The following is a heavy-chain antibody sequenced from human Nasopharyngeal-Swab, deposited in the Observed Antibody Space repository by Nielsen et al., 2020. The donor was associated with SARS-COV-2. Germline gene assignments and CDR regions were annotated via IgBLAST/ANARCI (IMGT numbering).Heavy chain of an antibody. V-gene: IGHV7-4-1*02. D-gene: IGHD3-3*01. Sequence: ASVKVSCKASGYTFTSYAMNWVRQAPGQGLEWMGWINTNTGNPTYAQGFTGRFVFPLDTSVSTAYLQISSLKAEDTAVYYCARDEKSQGIFGVVISGQWWFDPWGQGTLVTVSS. CDR1: GYTFTSYA. J-gene: IGHJ5*02. CDR3: ARDEKSQGIFGVVISGQWWFDP. CDR2: INTNTGNP.